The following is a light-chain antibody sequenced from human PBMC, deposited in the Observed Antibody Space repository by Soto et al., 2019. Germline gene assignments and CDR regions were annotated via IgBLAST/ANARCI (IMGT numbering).Light chain of an antibody. CDR2: DNN. CDR3: GKWDTSLSTVV. CDR1: SSNIGNNY. Sequence: QSVLTQPPSVSAALGQKVTISCSGSSSNIGNNYVSWYQHLPGTAPKVLIYDNNKRPSGIPDRFSGSKSGTSATLGITGLQTGDEGDYYCGKWDTSLSTVVFGGGT. V-gene: IGLV1-51*01. J-gene: IGLJ2*01.